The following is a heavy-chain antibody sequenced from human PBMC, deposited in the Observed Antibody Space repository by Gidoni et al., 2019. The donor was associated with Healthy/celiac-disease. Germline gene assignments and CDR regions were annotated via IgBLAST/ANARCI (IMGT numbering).Heavy chain of an antibody. J-gene: IGHJ6*03. CDR2: INAGNGNT. CDR1: GYTFTSYA. D-gene: IGHD2-15*01. Sequence: QVQLVQSGAEVKKPGASVKVSCKASGYTFTSYAMHWVRQAHGQRLEWMGWINAGNGNTKYSQKFQGRVTITRDTSASTAYMELSSLRSEDTAVYYCARESPGRDYYYYYYMDVWGKGTTVTVSS. V-gene: IGHV1-3*01. CDR3: ARESPGRDYYYYYYMDV.